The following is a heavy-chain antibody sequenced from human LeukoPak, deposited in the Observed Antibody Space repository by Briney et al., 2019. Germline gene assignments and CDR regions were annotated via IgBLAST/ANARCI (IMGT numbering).Heavy chain of an antibody. D-gene: IGHD3-22*01. Sequence: GGSLRLSCAASGFTFSSYGMTWVRQAPGKGLEWVGFIRSKAYGGTTEYAASVKGRFTISRDDSKSIAYLQMNSLKTEDTAVYYCTREAQGYYDSSGYYYCGQGTLVTVSS. CDR2: IRSKAYGGTT. J-gene: IGHJ4*02. CDR1: GFTFSSYG. CDR3: TREAQGYYDSSGYYY. V-gene: IGHV3-49*04.